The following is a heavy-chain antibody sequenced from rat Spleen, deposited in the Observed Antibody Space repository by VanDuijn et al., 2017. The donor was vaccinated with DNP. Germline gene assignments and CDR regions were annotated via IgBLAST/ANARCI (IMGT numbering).Heavy chain of an antibody. CDR3: TRPDYSDGSYYYGWFAY. CDR2: ISNTGDHT. V-gene: IGHV5-31*01. J-gene: IGHJ2*01. CDR1: GFIFSNYW. D-gene: IGHD1-12*02. Sequence: EVQLVESGGGPVQPGRSLKLSCVASGFIFSNYWMTWIRQAPGKGLEWVASISNTGDHTYYSDSVKGRFSLSRDNAKSTLYLQLNSLRSEDTATYYCTRPDYSDGSYYYGWFAYWGQGVMVTVSS.